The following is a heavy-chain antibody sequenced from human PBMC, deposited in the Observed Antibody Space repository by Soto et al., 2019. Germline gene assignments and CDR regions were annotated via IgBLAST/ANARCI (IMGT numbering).Heavy chain of an antibody. CDR1: GGTFSSYA. CDR2: IIPIFGTA. V-gene: IGHV1-69*12. D-gene: IGHD2-15*01. Sequence: QVQLVQSGAEVKKPGSSVKVSCKASGGTFSSYAISWVRQAPGQGLEWMGGIIPIFGTANYAQKFQGRVTITADESTSKAYMALTSPNSEDAALYYCARPVPAAGCYYGMDAWGQGTTVTVSS. CDR3: ARPVPAAGCYYGMDA. J-gene: IGHJ6*02.